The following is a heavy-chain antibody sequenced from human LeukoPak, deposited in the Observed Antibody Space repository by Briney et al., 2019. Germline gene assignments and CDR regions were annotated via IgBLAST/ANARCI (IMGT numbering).Heavy chain of an antibody. V-gene: IGHV4-34*01. J-gene: IGHJ5*02. CDR3: ASRRRDWNYVWFDP. Sequence: KPSETLSLTYAVYGGSFSGYYWSWIRQPPGKGLEWIGEINHSGSTNYNPSLKSRVTISVDTSKNQFSLKLSSVTAADTAVHYCASRRRDWNYVWFDPWGQGTLVTVSS. CDR2: INHSGST. D-gene: IGHD1-7*01. CDR1: GGSFSGYY.